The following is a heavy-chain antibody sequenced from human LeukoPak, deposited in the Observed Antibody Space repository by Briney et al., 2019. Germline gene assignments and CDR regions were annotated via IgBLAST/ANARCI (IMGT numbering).Heavy chain of an antibody. J-gene: IGHJ4*02. Sequence: GGSLRLSCAASGFTFSNYAMSWVRQAPGKGLEWVSVISGSGGSTYHADSVKGRFTITRDNSNNTLYLQMNSLRAEDTAIYYCAKVRSAVVAAATNYWGQGTLVTVSS. CDR1: GFTFSNYA. D-gene: IGHD2-15*01. CDR2: ISGSGGST. V-gene: IGHV3-23*01. CDR3: AKVRSAVVAAATNY.